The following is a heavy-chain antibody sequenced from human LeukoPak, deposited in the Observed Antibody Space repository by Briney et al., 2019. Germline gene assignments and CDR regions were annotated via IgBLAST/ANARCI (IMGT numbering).Heavy chain of an antibody. CDR1: GFTFSSYG. CDR3: ARDGWYSGSYSGSY. D-gene: IGHD1-26*01. CDR2: IWYDGNNK. V-gene: IGHV3-33*01. J-gene: IGHJ4*02. Sequence: GRSLRLSCAASGFTFSSYGMHWVRQAPGKGLEWVAVIWYDGNNKYYADSVKGRFTISRDNSKNTLYLQMNSLRAEDTAVYYCARDGWYSGSYSGSYWGQGTLVTVSS.